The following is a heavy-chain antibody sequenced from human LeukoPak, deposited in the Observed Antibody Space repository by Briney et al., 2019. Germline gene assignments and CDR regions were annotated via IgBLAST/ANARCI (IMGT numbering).Heavy chain of an antibody. CDR3: ARRSRTSGSHRAFDI. CDR1: TFSSYA. CDR2: IYYSGST. J-gene: IGHJ3*02. V-gene: IGHV4-39*01. D-gene: IGHD1-26*01. Sequence: TFSSYAMSWVRQAPGKGLEWIGSIYYSGSTYYNPSLKSRVTISVDTSKNQFSLKLSSVTAADTAVYYCARRSRTSGSHRAFDIWGQGTMVTVSS.